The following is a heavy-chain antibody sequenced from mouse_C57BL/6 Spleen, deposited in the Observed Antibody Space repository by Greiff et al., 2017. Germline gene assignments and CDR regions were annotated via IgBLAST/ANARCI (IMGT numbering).Heavy chain of an antibody. CDR1: GFTFSSYA. CDR2: ISDGGGYT. D-gene: IGHD2-4*01. V-gene: IGHV5-4*03. J-gene: IGHJ3*01. Sequence: EVKLMESGGGLVKPGGSLKLSCAATGFTFSSYAMSWVRQTPGKRLEWVGTISDGGGYTYYPDNVKGQCASSRSNAKNPLYLQMSHLESEDTATYYCARVDYDGAFSYSGHETLVTVSA. CDR3: ARVDYDGAFSY.